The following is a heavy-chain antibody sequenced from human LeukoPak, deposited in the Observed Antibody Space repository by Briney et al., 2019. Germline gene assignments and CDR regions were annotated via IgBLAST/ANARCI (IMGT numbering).Heavy chain of an antibody. D-gene: IGHD3-22*01. J-gene: IGHJ4*02. V-gene: IGHV3-23*01. CDR3: AKELGYYDSSGYFSAVDD. CDR1: GFTFSSYA. CDR2: ISGSGGST. Sequence: PGGSLRLSCAASGFTFSSYAMSWVRQAPGKGLEWVSAISGSGGSTYYADSVKGRFTISRDNSKNTLYLQMNSLRAEDKAVYYCAKELGYYDSSGYFSAVDDWVQGSLVTVSS.